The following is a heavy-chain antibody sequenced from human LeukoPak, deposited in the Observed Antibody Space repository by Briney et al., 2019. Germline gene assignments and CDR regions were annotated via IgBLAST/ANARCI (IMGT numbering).Heavy chain of an antibody. V-gene: IGHV3-23*01. CDR2: FSGGGDS. CDR1: GFTSGVYA. J-gene: IGHJ4*02. D-gene: IGHD1-14*01. Sequence: GGSLRLSCVASGFTSGVYAMSWVRQAPGKGLEWVSAFSGGGDSFYADSVRGRFSVSADKSKNILYLQMNSLRAEDTAVYYCATQQGGNPAYWGQGTLVTVSS. CDR3: ATQQGGNPAY.